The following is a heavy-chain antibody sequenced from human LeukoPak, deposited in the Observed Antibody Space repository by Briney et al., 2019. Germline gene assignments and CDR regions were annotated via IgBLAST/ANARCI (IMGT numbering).Heavy chain of an antibody. V-gene: IGHV3-33*01. CDR3: ARDYPTFGVVTIFDY. CDR1: GFNFETHA. CDR2: IWRGGNYK. D-gene: IGHD3-3*01. Sequence: PGGSLRLSCSASGFNFETHAMHWVRQAPGKGLEWVAMIWRGGNYKFYADSVKGRFSISRDDSKNTLYLQMSSLRAEDTALYYCARDYPTFGVVTIFDYWGQGALVTVSS. J-gene: IGHJ4*02.